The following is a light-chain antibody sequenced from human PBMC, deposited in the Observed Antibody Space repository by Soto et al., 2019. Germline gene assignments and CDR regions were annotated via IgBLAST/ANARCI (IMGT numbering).Light chain of an antibody. CDR3: QQYGSSLQT. V-gene: IGKV3-20*01. J-gene: IGKJ2*01. CDR2: GAS. CDR1: QSVSSNY. Sequence: EIVLTQSPGTLSLSPGERATLSCRASQSVSSNYLAWYQQKPGQAPRLLIYGASDRAPGIPDRFSGSGSGTDFALAISRLEPEDFAVYYCQQYGSSLQTFGQGTKLEIK.